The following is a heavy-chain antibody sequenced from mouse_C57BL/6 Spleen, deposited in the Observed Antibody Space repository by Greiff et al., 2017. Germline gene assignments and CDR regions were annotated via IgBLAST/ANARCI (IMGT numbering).Heavy chain of an antibody. Sequence: EVMLVESGGGLVKPGGSLKLSCAASGFTFSSYAMSWVRQTPEKRLEWVATISDGGSYTYYPDNVKGRFTISRDNAKNNLYLQMSHLKSEDTAMYYCARDRGYYPYWYFDVWGTGTTVTVSS. CDR3: ARDRGYYPYWYFDV. CDR1: GFTFSSYA. V-gene: IGHV5-4*01. J-gene: IGHJ1*03. CDR2: ISDGGSYT. D-gene: IGHD3-1*01.